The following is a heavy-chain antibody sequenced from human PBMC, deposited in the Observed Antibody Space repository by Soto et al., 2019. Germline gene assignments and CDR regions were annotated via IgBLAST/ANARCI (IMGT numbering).Heavy chain of an antibody. CDR2: INANNGNT. J-gene: IGHJ5*02. Sequence: GASVKVSCKASGYTFTSYYMHWVRQAPGQGLEWMGIINANNGNTNYAQKIQGRVTMTTDTSTSTAYMELRSLRSDDTAVYYCATGDYDHYTWFDPWGQGTLVTVSS. V-gene: IGHV1-18*01. CDR3: ATGDYDHYTWFDP. CDR1: GYTFTSYY. D-gene: IGHD4-17*01.